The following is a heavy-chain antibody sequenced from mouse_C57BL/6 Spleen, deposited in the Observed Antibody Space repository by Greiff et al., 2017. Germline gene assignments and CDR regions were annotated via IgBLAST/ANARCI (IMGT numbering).Heavy chain of an antibody. CDR3: ARKHGSRGWFAY. CDR2: INPNNGGT. CDR1: GYTFTDYY. Sequence: VQLQQSGPELVKPGASVKISCKASGYTFTDYYMNWVKQSHGKSLEWIGDINPNNGGTSYNQKFKGKATLTVDKSSSTAYMELRSLTSEDSAVYYCARKHGSRGWFAYWGQGTLVTVSA. J-gene: IGHJ3*01. D-gene: IGHD1-1*01. V-gene: IGHV1-26*01.